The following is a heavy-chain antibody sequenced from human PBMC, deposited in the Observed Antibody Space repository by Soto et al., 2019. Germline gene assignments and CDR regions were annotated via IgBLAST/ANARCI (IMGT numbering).Heavy chain of an antibody. J-gene: IGHJ4*02. CDR3: VRYTIHRPHC. CDR1: GFTFSNYS. D-gene: IGHD5-12*01. V-gene: IGHV3-23*01. Sequence: EVQLLESGGGLVQPGGSLRLSCAASGFTFSNYSMSWVHQAPGKGLEWVSAISTSGDSPYYADSVKGRFTVSRDNSKNTLSLQMNSLRAEDTAVYYCVRYTIHRPHCWGRGTQVTVSS. CDR2: ISTSGDSP.